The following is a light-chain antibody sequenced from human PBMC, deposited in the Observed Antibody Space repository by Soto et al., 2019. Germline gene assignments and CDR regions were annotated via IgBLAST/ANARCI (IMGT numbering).Light chain of an antibody. CDR2: LND. J-gene: IGLJ1*01. Sequence: QSVLTQPPSASGTPGPSVPISCSGSSSNIGDNPVNWYRHLPGAAPTLLIYLNDQRPSGVPDRFSGSKSGTSASLVISGLQPGDEADYYCAAWDYSLNALFGTGTKLTVL. V-gene: IGLV1-44*01. CDR1: SSNIGDNP. CDR3: AAWDYSLNAL.